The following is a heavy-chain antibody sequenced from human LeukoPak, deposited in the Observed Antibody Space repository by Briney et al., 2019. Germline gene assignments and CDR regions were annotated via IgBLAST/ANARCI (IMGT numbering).Heavy chain of an antibody. CDR1: GYTFTGYY. Sequence: ASVKVSCKASGYTFTGYYMHWVRQAPGQGLEWMGWISAYNGNTNYAQKLQGRVTMTTDTSTSTAYMELRSLRSDDTAVYYCARAEYCSGGSCYLRGFDYWGQGTLVTVSS. D-gene: IGHD2-15*01. CDR3: ARAEYCSGGSCYLRGFDY. CDR2: ISAYNGNT. V-gene: IGHV1-18*04. J-gene: IGHJ4*02.